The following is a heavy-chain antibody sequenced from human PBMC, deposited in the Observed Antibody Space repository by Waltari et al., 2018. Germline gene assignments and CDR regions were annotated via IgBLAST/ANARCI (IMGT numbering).Heavy chain of an antibody. J-gene: IGHJ4*02. V-gene: IGHV1-2*02. CDR1: GYSVADYY. D-gene: IGHD3-22*01. CDR2: IKPNSCGT. Sequence: QVQLGQSGAEVQKPGASVKVSCKAAGYSVADYYIHWVRQAPGQGLEWRGWIKPNSCGTNCAQKFQDRVTMTRDTSIRTASMELTRLRSDDTAVYYCARGDSWYIDYLGQGTLVTVSS. CDR3: ARGDSWYIDY.